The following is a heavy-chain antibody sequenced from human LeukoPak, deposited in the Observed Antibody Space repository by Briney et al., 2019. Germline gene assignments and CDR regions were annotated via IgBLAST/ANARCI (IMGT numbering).Heavy chain of an antibody. J-gene: IGHJ5*02. CDR1: GGSISSGGYY. D-gene: IGHD2-2*03. Sequence: SETLSLTCTVSGGSISSGGYYWSWLRQHPGKGLEWIGYIYYSGSTYYNPSLKSRVTISVDTSKNQFSLKLSSVTAADTAVYYCARGGFGYCSSTSCEWNWFDPWGQGTLVTVSS. V-gene: IGHV4-31*03. CDR2: IYYSGST. CDR3: ARGGFGYCSSTSCEWNWFDP.